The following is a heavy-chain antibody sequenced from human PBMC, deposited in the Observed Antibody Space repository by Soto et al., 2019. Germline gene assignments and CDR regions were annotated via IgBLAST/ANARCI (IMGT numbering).Heavy chain of an antibody. CDR1: GFTFSDYY. CDR2: ISSSSSYT. Sequence: LRLSCAASGFTFSDYYMSWIRQAPGKGLEWVSYISSSSSYTNYADSVKGRFTISRDNAKNSLYLQMNSLRAEDTAVYYCARTPDCTNGVCSAGFDYWGQGTLVTVSS. CDR3: ARTPDCTNGVCSAGFDY. J-gene: IGHJ4*02. D-gene: IGHD2-8*01. V-gene: IGHV3-11*06.